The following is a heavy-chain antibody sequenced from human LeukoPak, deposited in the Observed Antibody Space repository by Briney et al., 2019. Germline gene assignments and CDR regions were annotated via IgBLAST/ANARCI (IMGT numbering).Heavy chain of an antibody. CDR2: IRYDGSNK. D-gene: IGHD7-27*01. V-gene: IGHV3-30*02. Sequence: GGSLRLSCAASGFTFSSYGMHWVRQAPRKGLGWVAFIRYDGSNKYYADSVKGRFTISRDNSKNTLYLQMNSLRAEDTAVYYCAKDRGLGLTGDEAGDYWGQGTLVTVSS. CDR3: AKDRGLGLTGDEAGDY. CDR1: GFTFSSYG. J-gene: IGHJ4*02.